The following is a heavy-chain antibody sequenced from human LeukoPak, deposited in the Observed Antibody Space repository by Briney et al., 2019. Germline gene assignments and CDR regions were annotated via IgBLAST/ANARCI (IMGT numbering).Heavy chain of an antibody. D-gene: IGHD2-2*01. Sequence: SETLSLTCTVSGGSISSGGYYWNWIRQPPGKGLEWIGYIYHSGSTYYNPSLKSRVTISVDRSKNQFSLKLSSVTAADTAVYYCARDRVGYCSSTSCSNAFDIWGQGTMVTVSS. CDR1: GGSISSGGYY. V-gene: IGHV4-30-2*01. J-gene: IGHJ3*02. CDR2: IYHSGST. CDR3: ARDRVGYCSSTSCSNAFDI.